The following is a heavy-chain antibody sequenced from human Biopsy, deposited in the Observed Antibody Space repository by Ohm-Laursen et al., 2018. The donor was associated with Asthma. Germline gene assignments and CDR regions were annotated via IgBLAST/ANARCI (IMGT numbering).Heavy chain of an antibody. CDR1: GGTFNTSV. CDR3: ARKAGSCISRTCYSLDF. J-gene: IGHJ4*02. Sequence: SSVKVSCKSLGGTFNTSVIGWVRQAPGQGLEWMGGINSVFGTTTYPQKFQDRVTITADDSTSTVYMELSSLRSEDTAVYYCARKAGSCISRTCYSLDFWGQGTLATVSS. V-gene: IGHV1-69*01. CDR2: INSVFGTT. D-gene: IGHD2-2*01.